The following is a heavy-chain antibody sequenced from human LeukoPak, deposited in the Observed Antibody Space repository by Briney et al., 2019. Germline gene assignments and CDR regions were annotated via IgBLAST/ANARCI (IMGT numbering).Heavy chain of an antibody. V-gene: IGHV4-59*12. CDR2: IYYSGST. Sequence: SETLSLTCTVSGGSISSYYWSWIRQPPGKGLEWIGYIYYSGSTNYNPSLKSRVTISVDTSENQFSLKLSSVTAADTAVYYCARDPDPEYCSGGSCYSQVGYWGQGTLVTVSS. CDR3: ARDPDPEYCSGGSCYSQVGY. J-gene: IGHJ4*02. CDR1: GGSISSYY. D-gene: IGHD2-15*01.